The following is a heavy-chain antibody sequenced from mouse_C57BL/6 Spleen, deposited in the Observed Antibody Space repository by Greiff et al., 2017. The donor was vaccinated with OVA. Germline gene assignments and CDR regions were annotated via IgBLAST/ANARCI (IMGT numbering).Heavy chain of an antibody. CDR1: GYTFTSYW. V-gene: IGHV1-50*01. J-gene: IGHJ2*01. CDR2: IDPSDSYT. CDR3: ARGDYDSYFDY. D-gene: IGHD2-4*01. Sequence: QVQLQQPGAELVKPGASVKLSCKASGYTFTSYWMQWVKQRPGQGLEWIGEIDPSDSYTNYNQKFKGKATLTVDTSSSTAYMQLSSLTSEDSAVYYCARGDYDSYFDYWGQGTTLTVSS.